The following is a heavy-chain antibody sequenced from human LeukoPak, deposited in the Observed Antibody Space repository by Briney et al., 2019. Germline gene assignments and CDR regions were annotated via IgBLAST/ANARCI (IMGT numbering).Heavy chain of an antibody. D-gene: IGHD2-15*01. CDR1: GGSFSGYY. CDR3: ARGEDIVVVVAARGFDY. V-gene: IGHV4-34*01. CDR2: INHSGST. J-gene: IGHJ4*02. Sequence: KSSETLSLTCAVYGGSFSGYYWSWIRQPPGKGLEWIGEINHSGSTNYNPSLKSRVTISVDTSKNQFSLKLSPVTAADTAVYYCARGEDIVVVVAARGFDYWGQGTLVTVSS.